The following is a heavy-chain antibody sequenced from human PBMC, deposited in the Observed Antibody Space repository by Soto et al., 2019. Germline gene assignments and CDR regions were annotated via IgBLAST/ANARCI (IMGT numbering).Heavy chain of an antibody. Sequence: PGGSLRLSCSASGFTFSSYAMHWVRQAPGKGLEWVAVISYDGSNKYYADSVKGRFTISRDNSKNTLYLQMKSLRAEDTAVYYCAILSIATASTEIYSWGQHTPVPISS. D-gene: IGHD6-13*01. CDR1: GFTFSSYA. CDR2: ISYDGSNK. J-gene: IGHJ1*01. V-gene: IGHV3-30-3*01. CDR3: AILSIATASTEIYS.